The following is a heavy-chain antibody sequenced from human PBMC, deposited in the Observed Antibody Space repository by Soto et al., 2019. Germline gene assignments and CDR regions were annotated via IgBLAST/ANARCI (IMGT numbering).Heavy chain of an antibody. CDR3: AKGSASGSPYYFDY. D-gene: IGHD6-25*01. CDR1: GFTFSNYA. Sequence: GGSLRLSCAVSGFTFSNYAMSWVRQAPGKGLEWISAISGSGGSTYHADSVKGRFTISRDNSRDTLHLQMNSLSVDDTAVYYCAKGSASGSPYYFDYWGQGTLVTVSS. CDR2: ISGSGGST. V-gene: IGHV3-23*01. J-gene: IGHJ4*02.